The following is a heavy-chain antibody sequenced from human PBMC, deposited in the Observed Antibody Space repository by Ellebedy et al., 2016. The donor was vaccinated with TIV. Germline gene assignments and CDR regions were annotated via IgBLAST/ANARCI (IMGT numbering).Heavy chain of an antibody. D-gene: IGHD3-10*01. Sequence: GGSLRLXCAASGFTFSSYSMNWVRQAPGKGLEWVSSISSSSSYIYYADSVKGRFTISRDNAKNSLYLQMNSLRAEDTAVYYCARGLWFGESLPFDYWGQGTLVTVSS. CDR3: ARGLWFGESLPFDY. V-gene: IGHV3-21*01. CDR2: ISSSSSYI. CDR1: GFTFSSYS. J-gene: IGHJ4*02.